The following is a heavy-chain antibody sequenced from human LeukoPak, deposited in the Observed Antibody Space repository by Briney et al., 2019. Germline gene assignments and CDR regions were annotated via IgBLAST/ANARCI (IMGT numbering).Heavy chain of an antibody. CDR1: GGTFSSYA. D-gene: IGHD6-19*01. CDR2: MNPNSGNT. V-gene: IGHV1-8*03. CDR3: ARGPDSSGWYSWFDP. J-gene: IGHJ5*02. Sequence: ASVTVSCKASGGTFSSYAISWVRQAPGQGLEWMGWMNPNSGNTGYAQKFQGRVTITRNTSISTAYMELSSLRSEDTAVYYCARGPDSSGWYSWFDPWGQGTLVTVSS.